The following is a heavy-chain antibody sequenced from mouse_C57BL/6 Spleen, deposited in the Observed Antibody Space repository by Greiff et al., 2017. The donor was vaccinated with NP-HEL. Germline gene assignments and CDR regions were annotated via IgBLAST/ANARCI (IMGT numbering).Heavy chain of an antibody. CDR3: AGSAMDY. J-gene: IGHJ4*01. V-gene: IGHV1-50*01. CDR2: IDPSDSYT. CDR1: GYTFTSYW. Sequence: QVQLQQPGAELVKPGASVKLSCKASGYTFTSYWMQWVKQRPGQGLEWIGEIDPSDSYTNYNQKFKGKATLTVDTSSSTAYMQLSSLTSEDSAVYYCAGSAMDYWGQGTSVTVSS.